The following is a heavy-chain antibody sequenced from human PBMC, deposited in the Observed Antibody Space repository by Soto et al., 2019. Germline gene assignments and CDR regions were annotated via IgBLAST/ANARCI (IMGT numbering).Heavy chain of an antibody. V-gene: IGHV3-23*01. CDR1: GFTFSNYC. CDR2: ISGSGGST. J-gene: IGHJ1*01. CDR3: AKDSPVGVPLLRDLHD. D-gene: IGHD2-15*01. Sequence: GGSLRLSCAASGFTFSNYCISWVRQAPWKGLEWVSVISGSGGSTYYADSVKGRFTLSRDNSKNTVYLQMNSLRAEDTAVYYCAKDSPVGVPLLRDLHDWGQGTLVTVCS.